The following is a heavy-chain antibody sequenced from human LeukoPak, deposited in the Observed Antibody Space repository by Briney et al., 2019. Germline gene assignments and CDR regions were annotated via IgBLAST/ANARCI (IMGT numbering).Heavy chain of an antibody. J-gene: IGHJ4*02. V-gene: IGHV1-69*13. Sequence: SVNVSCKASGGTFSSYAISWVRQAPGQGLEWMGGIIPIFGTANYAQKFQGRVTITADESTSTAYMELSSLRSEDTAVYYCAESQYCSGGSCYESLYYWGQGTLVTVSS. CDR2: IIPIFGTA. D-gene: IGHD2-15*01. CDR1: GGTFSSYA. CDR3: AESQYCSGGSCYESLYY.